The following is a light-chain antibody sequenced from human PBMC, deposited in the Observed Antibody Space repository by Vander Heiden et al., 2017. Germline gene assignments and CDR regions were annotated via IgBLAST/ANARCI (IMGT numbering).Light chain of an antibody. CDR1: RGLLHSNGYNY. J-gene: IGKJ1*01. V-gene: IGKV2-28*01. Sequence: DIGRTRSPLSRPVTHGKPASISGRSSRGLLHSNGYNYLDWYLQKPGQSPQLLIYLGSNRACGVPDRFSGSGSGTDFTLKISRVEADDVGVYYCKQGLQTPWTFGQGTKVEIK. CDR3: KQGLQTPWT. CDR2: LGS.